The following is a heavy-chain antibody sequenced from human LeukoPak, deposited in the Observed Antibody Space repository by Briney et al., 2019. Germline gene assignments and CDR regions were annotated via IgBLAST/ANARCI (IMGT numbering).Heavy chain of an antibody. CDR3: ARKVGRYFDY. CDR2: IYYSGST. CDR1: GGSISSYY. J-gene: IGHJ4*02. D-gene: IGHD1-14*01. Sequence: SGTLSLTCTVSGGSISSYYWSWIRQPPGKGLEWIGYIYYSGSTNYNPSLKSRVTISVDTSKNQFSLKLSSVTAADTAVYYCARKVGRYFDYWGQGTLVTVSS. V-gene: IGHV4-59*01.